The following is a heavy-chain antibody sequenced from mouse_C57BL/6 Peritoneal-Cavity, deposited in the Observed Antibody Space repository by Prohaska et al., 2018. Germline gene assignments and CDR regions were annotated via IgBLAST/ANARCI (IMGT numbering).Heavy chain of an antibody. CDR3: ARGYFDFDF. CDR2: INPNNGGT. V-gene: IGHV1-18*01. J-gene: IGHJ2*01. D-gene: IGHD1-1*01. CDR1: GYTFTDYN. Sequence: EVQLQQSGPELVKPGASVKIPCKASGYTFTDYNMDWVQQSHGKSLEWIGDINPNNGGTIYNQKFKGKSTFTVYKYSSTDYLELRSLTLEDTAVYYFARGYFDFDFGVQGTTLTVSS.